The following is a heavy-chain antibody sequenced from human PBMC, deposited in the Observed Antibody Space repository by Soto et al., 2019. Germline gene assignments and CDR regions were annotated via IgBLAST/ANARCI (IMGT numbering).Heavy chain of an antibody. Sequence: SETVSLTCTVSGGSIGSGSYYYDWIRQPPGKGLEWIASVYYSGNTYYNPSLKSRVTISVDASNNQFSLKLRSVTAADTAVYYCARKLGTDYFDYWGRGTLVTVSS. J-gene: IGHJ4*02. CDR2: VYYSGNT. CDR3: ARKLGTDYFDY. CDR1: GGSIGSGSYY. D-gene: IGHD7-27*01. V-gene: IGHV4-39*01.